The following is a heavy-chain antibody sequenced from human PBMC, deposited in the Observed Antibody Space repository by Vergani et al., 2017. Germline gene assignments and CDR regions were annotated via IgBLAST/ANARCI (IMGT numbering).Heavy chain of an antibody. V-gene: IGHV1-69*02. CDR1: GGTFSSYT. Sequence: QVQLVQSGAEVKKPGSSVKVSCKASGGTFSSYTISWVRQAPGQGLEWMGRIIPSLGIANYAQKFQGRVTITADISTSTAYMELSSLSSEDTAVYYCAMGTRVRGVMMGGWFDPWGQGTLVTVSS. D-gene: IGHD3-10*01. CDR2: IIPSLGIA. CDR3: AMGTRVRGVMMGGWFDP. J-gene: IGHJ5*02.